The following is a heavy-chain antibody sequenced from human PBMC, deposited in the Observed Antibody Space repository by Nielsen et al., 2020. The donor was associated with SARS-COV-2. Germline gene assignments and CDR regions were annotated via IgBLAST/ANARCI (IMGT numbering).Heavy chain of an antibody. J-gene: IGHJ4*02. CDR2: ISWNSGSI. Sequence: GGSLRLSCAASGFTFDDYGMSWVRQAPGKGLEWVSGISWNSGSIGYADSVKGRFTISRDNAKNSLYLQMNSLRAEDTALYYCAKGYSGYEPGDYWGQGTLVTVSS. CDR3: AKGYSGYEPGDY. D-gene: IGHD5-12*01. V-gene: IGHV3-20*04. CDR1: GFTFDDYG.